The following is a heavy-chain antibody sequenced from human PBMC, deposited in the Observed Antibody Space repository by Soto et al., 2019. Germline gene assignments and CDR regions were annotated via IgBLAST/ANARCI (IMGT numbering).Heavy chain of an antibody. D-gene: IGHD2-21*02. V-gene: IGHV3-23*01. J-gene: IGHJ4*02. CDR3: AKRQSGNFGTFDS. CDR2: ISGSGANT. Sequence: GGSLRLSCAASGFSISSDAMSWVRQAPGKGLEWVSGISGSGANTNYADSVKGRFAISIDNSKNTLYLQMSSLRAEDTAVYYCAKRQSGNFGTFDSWGQGTPVTVSS. CDR1: GFSISSDA.